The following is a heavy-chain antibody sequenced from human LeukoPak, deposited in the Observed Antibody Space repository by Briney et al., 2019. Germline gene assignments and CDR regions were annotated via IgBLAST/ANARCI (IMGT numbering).Heavy chain of an antibody. CDR3: VRDGRWDDWVWDIVVVPAAPGYMDV. CDR1: GGSFSGYY. D-gene: IGHD2-2*01. Sequence: SETLSLTCAVYGGSFSGYYWSWIRQPPGKGLEWIGEINHSGSTNYNPSLKSRVTISVDTSKNQFSLKLSSVTAADTAVYYCVRDGRWDDWVWDIVVVPAAPGYMDVWGKGTTVTISS. CDR2: INHSGST. J-gene: IGHJ6*03. V-gene: IGHV4-34*01.